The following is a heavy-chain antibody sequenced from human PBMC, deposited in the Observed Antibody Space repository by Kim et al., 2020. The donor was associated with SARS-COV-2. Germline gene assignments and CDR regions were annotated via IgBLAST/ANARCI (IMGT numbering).Heavy chain of an antibody. CDR2: IDTNPGNP. CDR3: AREVRGGTGDNFDY. V-gene: IGHV7-4-1*02. CDR1: GYSLKSYA. D-gene: IGHD3-10*01. Sequence: ASVKVSCKASGYSLKSYAIDWVRQVPGQGLEWMGCIDTNPGNPIYAQGFTGRFGLTLDASVYTAYLEMRGMTSEDTAVYYCAREVRGGTGDNFDYWCQG. J-gene: IGHJ4*02.